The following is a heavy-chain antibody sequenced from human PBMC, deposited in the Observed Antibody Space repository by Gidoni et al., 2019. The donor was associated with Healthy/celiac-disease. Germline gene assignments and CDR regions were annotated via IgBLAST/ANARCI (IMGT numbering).Heavy chain of an antibody. V-gene: IGHV3-30-3*01. CDR2: ISYDGSNK. CDR3: AREDPSSWYGEGEKYFQH. Sequence: QVQLVESGGGVVQPGRSLRLSCAASGFTFSRYAMHWVRQAPGKGLEWVAVISYDGSNKYYADSVKGRFTISRDNSKNTLYLQMNSLRAEDTAVYYCAREDPSSWYGEGEKYFQHWGQGTLVTVSS. J-gene: IGHJ1*01. CDR1: GFTFSRYA. D-gene: IGHD6-13*01.